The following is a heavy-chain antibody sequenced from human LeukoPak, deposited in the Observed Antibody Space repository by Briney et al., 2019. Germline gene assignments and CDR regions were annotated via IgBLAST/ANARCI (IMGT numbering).Heavy chain of an antibody. J-gene: IGHJ4*02. CDR3: ARGRGCSSTSCYPDY. V-gene: IGHV3-66*01. CDR2: IYSGGTT. D-gene: IGHD2-2*01. CDR1: GFTVSSNY. Sequence: PGGSLRLSCAASGFTVSSNYMSWVRQAPGKGLEWVSVIYSGGTTYYADSVKGRFTISRDNSKNTLHLQMNSLRAEDTAVYYCARGRGCSSTSCYPDYWGQGTLVTVSS.